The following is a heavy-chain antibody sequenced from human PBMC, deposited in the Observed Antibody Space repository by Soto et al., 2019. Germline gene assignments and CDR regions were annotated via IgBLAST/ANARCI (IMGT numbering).Heavy chain of an antibody. V-gene: IGHV1-8*01. Sequence: QVQLVQSGAEVKKPGASVKVSCKASGYTFTSYDINWVRQATGQGLEWMGWMNPNRGNTGYAQKFHGRLTMTRNTSISTAYMELSSLRSEDTAVYYCARALGRGPPRSRWFDPWGQGTLVTVSS. D-gene: IGHD2-15*01. CDR3: ARALGRGPPRSRWFDP. CDR1: GYTFTSYD. CDR2: MNPNRGNT. J-gene: IGHJ5*02.